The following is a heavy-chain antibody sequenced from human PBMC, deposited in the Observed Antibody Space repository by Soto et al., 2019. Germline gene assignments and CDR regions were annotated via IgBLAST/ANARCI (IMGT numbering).Heavy chain of an antibody. J-gene: IGHJ4*02. CDR2: ISESGGST. CDR3: AKRSPYSSGWYSPIFDY. CDR1: GFSFSDYA. V-gene: IGHV3-23*01. Sequence: PGGSLRLSCAASGFSFSDYAKSWVRQAPGKGLEWVSVISESGGSTHYADSVRGRFTVSRDNSKNSLSLRMNSLRDEDTAVYFCAKRSPYSSGWYSPIFDYWGQGAMVTVSS. D-gene: IGHD6-13*01.